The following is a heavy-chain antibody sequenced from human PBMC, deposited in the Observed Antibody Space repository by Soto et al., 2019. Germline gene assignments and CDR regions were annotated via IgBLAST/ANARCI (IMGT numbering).Heavy chain of an antibody. Sequence: QVQLQESGPGLVKPSETLSLTCTVSGGSVSSGSDYWSWIRQPPGQGLEWIGYIYYTGSTNYNPSLTSRVTISVDTSKNQFPLKLSSVTAADTAVYYCARRASGTPSFDYWGQGTLVTVSS. CDR3: ARRASGTPSFDY. CDR1: GGSVSSGSDY. CDR2: IYYTGST. V-gene: IGHV4-61*01. J-gene: IGHJ4*02. D-gene: IGHD1-1*01.